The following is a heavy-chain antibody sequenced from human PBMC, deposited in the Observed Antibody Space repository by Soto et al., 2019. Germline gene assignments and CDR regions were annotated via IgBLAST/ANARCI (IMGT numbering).Heavy chain of an antibody. CDR2: IWYDGSNK. Sequence: GSLRLSCAASGFTFSSYGMHWVRQAPGKGLEWVAVIWYDGSNKYYADSVKGRFTISRDNSKNTLYLQMNSLRTEDTAIYYCARDDEGGSYCDLGYWGQGTLVTVSS. D-gene: IGHD3-10*01. J-gene: IGHJ4*02. V-gene: IGHV3-33*01. CDR3: ARDDEGGSYCDLGY. CDR1: GFTFSSYG.